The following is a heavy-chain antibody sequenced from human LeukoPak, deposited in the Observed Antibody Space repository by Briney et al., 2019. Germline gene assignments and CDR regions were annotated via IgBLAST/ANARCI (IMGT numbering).Heavy chain of an antibody. J-gene: IGHJ6*03. D-gene: IGHD6-6*01. CDR3: ARLEARRAYYYYVDV. CDR1: GGSISSYY. V-gene: IGHV4-59*01. Sequence: KPSETLSLTCTVSGGSISSYYWSWIRQPPGKGLEWIGYIYYSGSTNYNPSLKSRVTISVDTSKNQFSLKLSSVTAADTAVYYCARLEARRAYYYYVDVWGKGTTVTVSS. CDR2: IYYSGST.